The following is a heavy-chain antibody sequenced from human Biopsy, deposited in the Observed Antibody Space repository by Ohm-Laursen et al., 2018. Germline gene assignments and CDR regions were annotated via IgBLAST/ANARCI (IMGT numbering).Heavy chain of an antibody. J-gene: IGHJ5*02. V-gene: IGHV4-4*07. CDR3: ARAPPLIRGVVESWFDP. D-gene: IGHD3-10*01. CDR1: GGYISHYY. CDR2: IYITGET. Sequence: TLSLTCTVSGGYISHYYWTWIRQPAGQGLVWIGRIYITGETNYNPSLKSRVTMSVDSSNKQFSLKLKSVTAADTAIYYCARAPPLIRGVVESWFDPWGQGILVTVSS.